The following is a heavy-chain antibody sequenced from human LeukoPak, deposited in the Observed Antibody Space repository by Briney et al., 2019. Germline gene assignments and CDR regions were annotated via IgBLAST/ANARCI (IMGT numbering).Heavy chain of an antibody. CDR3: ARDPRLPYYYYYMDV. Sequence: GGPLRLSCAASGFTFSSYWMHWVRQAPGKGLVWVSRINSDGSSTSYADSVKGRFTISRDNAKNTLYLQMNSLRAEDTAVYYCARDPRLPYYYYYMDVWGKGTTVTVSS. J-gene: IGHJ6*03. CDR2: INSDGSST. V-gene: IGHV3-74*01. CDR1: GFTFSSYW.